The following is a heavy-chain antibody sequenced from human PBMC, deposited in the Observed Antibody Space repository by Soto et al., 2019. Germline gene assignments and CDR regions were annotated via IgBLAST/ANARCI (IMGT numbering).Heavy chain of an antibody. CDR3: ARANTGYYDSSGYQTNWFDP. Sequence: GASVKVSCKASGYTFTSYYMHWVRQAPGQGLERMGIINPSGGSTSYAQKFQGRVTMTRDTSTSTVYMELSSLRSEDTAVYYCARANTGYYDSSGYQTNWFDPWGQGTLVTVSS. D-gene: IGHD3-22*01. V-gene: IGHV1-46*01. CDR1: GYTFTSYY. J-gene: IGHJ5*02. CDR2: INPSGGST.